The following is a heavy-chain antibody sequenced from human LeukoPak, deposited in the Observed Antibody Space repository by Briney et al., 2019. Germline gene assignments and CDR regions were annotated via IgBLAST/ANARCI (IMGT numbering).Heavy chain of an antibody. CDR3: ANNYCSSTSCPYFDY. CDR2: ISGSGGST. J-gene: IGHJ4*02. D-gene: IGHD2-2*01. V-gene: IGHV3-23*01. Sequence: GGSLRLSCAASGFTFSSYAMSWVRQAPGKGLEWVSAISGSGGSTYYADSVKGRFTISRDNSKNTLSLQMNSLRAEDTAVYYCANNYCSSTSCPYFDYWGQGTLVTVSS. CDR1: GFTFSSYA.